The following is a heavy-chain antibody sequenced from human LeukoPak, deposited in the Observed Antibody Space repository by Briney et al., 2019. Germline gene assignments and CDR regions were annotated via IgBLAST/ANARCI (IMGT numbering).Heavy chain of an antibody. V-gene: IGHV3-7*01. CDR1: GFRFSDYC. Sequence: GGSLSLSCAASGFRFSDYCMTWVRQAPGKGLECVANIKTDGSAKYYPDSVKGRFTVSRDNAKNSLYLQMNNMRVEDTAIYSCTKYLNSYCSGEGRGKVTTV. J-gene: IGHJ6*03. D-gene: IGHD2-15*01. CDR2: IKTDGSAK. CDR3: TKYLNSYCSGEG.